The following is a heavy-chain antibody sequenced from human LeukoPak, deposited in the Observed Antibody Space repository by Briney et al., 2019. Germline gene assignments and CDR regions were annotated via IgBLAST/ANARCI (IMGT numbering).Heavy chain of an antibody. CDR1: GGSIRSSYYY. J-gene: IGHJ5*02. CDR2: IYDSGST. D-gene: IGHD3-9*01. V-gene: IGHV4-39*02. Sequence: SETLSLTCTVSGGSIRSSYYYWGWIRQPPGKGLEWIGSIYDSGSTYYNPSLKSRVTISVDTSKNQFSLKLNSVTAADTAVYYCARDNYDILTEGWFDPWGQGTLVTVSS. CDR3: ARDNYDILTEGWFDP.